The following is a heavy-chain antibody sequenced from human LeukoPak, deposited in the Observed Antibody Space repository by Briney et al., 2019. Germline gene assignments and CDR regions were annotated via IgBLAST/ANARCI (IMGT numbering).Heavy chain of an antibody. CDR3: AKSGARIQGYCSGGSCYSVPDY. V-gene: IGHV3-23*01. CDR2: ISGSGGST. D-gene: IGHD2-15*01. J-gene: IGHJ4*02. Sequence: GGSLRLSCAASGFTFSSYGMSWVRQAPGKGLEWVSAISGSGGSTYYADSVKGRFTISRDNSKNTLYLQMNSLRAEDTAVYYCAKSGARIQGYCSGGSCYSVPDYWGQGTLVTVSS. CDR1: GFTFSSYG.